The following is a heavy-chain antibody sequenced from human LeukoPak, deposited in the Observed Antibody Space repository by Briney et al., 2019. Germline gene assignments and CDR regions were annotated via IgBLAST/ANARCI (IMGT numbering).Heavy chain of an antibody. CDR2: IYTSGST. D-gene: IGHD3-22*01. Sequence: SETLSLTCTVSGGSISSSSYYWSWIRQPAGKGLEWIGRIYTSGSTNCNPSLKSRVTMSVDTSKNQFSLKLSSVTAADTAVYYCARDWYYYDSSGPIGGDAFDIWGQGTMVTVSS. V-gene: IGHV4-61*02. CDR3: ARDWYYYDSSGPIGGDAFDI. CDR1: GGSISSSSYY. J-gene: IGHJ3*02.